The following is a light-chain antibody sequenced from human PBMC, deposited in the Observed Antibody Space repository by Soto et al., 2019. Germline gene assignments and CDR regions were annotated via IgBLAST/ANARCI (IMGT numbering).Light chain of an antibody. CDR2: GSP. CDR3: QQYGTSPYT. V-gene: IGKV3-20*01. Sequence: ENVLTQSPGALSLSPGEGATLSCRASQSVTNNYLAWYRQKPGQPPSLLIYGSPSRAAGIPDRFSGSGSGTDFTLTIRRLEPEDFAVYHCQQYGTSPYTFGQGTKLEI. CDR1: QSVTNNY. J-gene: IGKJ2*01.